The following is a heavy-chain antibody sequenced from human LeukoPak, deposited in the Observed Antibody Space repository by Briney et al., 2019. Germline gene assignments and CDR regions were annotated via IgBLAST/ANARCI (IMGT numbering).Heavy chain of an antibody. CDR3: ARDGSYKFDY. Sequence: GRSLRLSCAASGFTFDDYAMHWVRQAPGKGLEWVSGISWNSGSIGYADSVKGRFTISRDNAKNTLYLQMNSLRAEDTAFYYCARDGSYKFDYWGQGTLVTVSS. CDR1: GFTFDDYA. J-gene: IGHJ4*02. CDR2: ISWNSGSI. D-gene: IGHD1-26*01. V-gene: IGHV3-9*01.